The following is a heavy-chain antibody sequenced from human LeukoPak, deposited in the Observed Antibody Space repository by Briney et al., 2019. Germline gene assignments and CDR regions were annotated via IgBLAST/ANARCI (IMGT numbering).Heavy chain of an antibody. J-gene: IGHJ4*02. Sequence: GGSLRLSCVASGFTFSTYAMTGVRQAPAKGLEWVSYISSRSSYTNYADSVKGRFTISRDNAKNSPYLQMNSLRAEDTAVYYCARFLVVAGADYWGQGTLVTVSS. CDR1: GFTFSTYA. D-gene: IGHD6-19*01. CDR2: ISSRSSYT. CDR3: ARFLVVAGADY. V-gene: IGHV3-21*05.